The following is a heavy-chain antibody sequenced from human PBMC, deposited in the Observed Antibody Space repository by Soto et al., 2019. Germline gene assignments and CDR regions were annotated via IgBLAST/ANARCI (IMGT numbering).Heavy chain of an antibody. V-gene: IGHV3-7*04. CDR3: ARGDYYDSSGPFSDAFDI. Sequence: GGSLRLSCAASGFTFSTYWMSWVRQAPGKGLEWVANIKPDGSEKWYVDSVKGRFTISRDNAKNSLYLQMNSLRAEDTAVYYCARGDYYDSSGPFSDAFDIWGQGTMVTVSS. CDR2: IKPDGSEK. J-gene: IGHJ3*02. D-gene: IGHD3-22*01. CDR1: GFTFSTYW.